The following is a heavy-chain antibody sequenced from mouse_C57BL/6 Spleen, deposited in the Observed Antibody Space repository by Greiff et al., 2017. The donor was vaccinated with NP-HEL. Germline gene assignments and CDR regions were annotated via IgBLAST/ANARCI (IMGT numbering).Heavy chain of an antibody. D-gene: IGHD1-1*01. CDR1: GYTFTSYW. CDR2: IHPNRGST. CDR3: AREATTVVITYYFDY. Sequence: QVQLQQPGAELVKPGASVKLSCKASGYTFTSYWMHWVKQRPGQGLEWIGMIHPNRGSTNYNEKFKSKATLTVDKSSSTAYMQLSSLTSEDSAVYYCAREATTVVITYYFDYWGQGTTLTVSS. J-gene: IGHJ2*01. V-gene: IGHV1-64*01.